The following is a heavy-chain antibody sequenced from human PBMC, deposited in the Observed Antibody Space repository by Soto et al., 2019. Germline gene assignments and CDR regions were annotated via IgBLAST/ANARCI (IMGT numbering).Heavy chain of an antibody. CDR2: ISYASINK. CDR3: AKTDAGGRCGGTCYPAY. D-gene: IGHD2-15*01. V-gene: IGHV3-30*18. Sequence: QVHLVESGGGVVQPGNSLRLSCAASGFTFNTYAMYWLRQAPGKGLEWVAIISYASINKFYADSVKGRFTISRDNSKNTLYLQMNSLRDEDTAVYYCAKTDAGGRCGGTCYPAYWGQGTLITVSS. CDR1: GFTFNTYA. J-gene: IGHJ4*02.